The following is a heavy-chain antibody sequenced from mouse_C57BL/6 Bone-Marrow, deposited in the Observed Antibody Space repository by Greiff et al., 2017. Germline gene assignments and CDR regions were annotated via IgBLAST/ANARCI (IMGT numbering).Heavy chain of an antibody. CDR2: ISNGGGSN. CDR3: ARGYGSSYVDWYFDV. D-gene: IGHD1-1*01. Sequence: DVHLVESGGGLVQPGGSLKLSCAASGFTFSDYYMYWVRQTPEKRLEWVAYISNGGGSNYYPDTVKGRFTISRDNAKNTLYLQMSRLKSEDTAMYYCARGYGSSYVDWYFDVWGTGTTVTVSS. CDR1: GFTFSDYY. J-gene: IGHJ1*03. V-gene: IGHV5-12*01.